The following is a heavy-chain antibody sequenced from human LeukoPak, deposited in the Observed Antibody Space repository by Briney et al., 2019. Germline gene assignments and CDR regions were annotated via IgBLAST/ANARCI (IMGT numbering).Heavy chain of an antibody. CDR1: GFTFSSYW. J-gene: IGHJ4*02. D-gene: IGHD3-10*01. V-gene: IGHV3-7*01. Sequence: GGSLRLSCAASGFTFSSYWTTCVRQAPGKGLEWVANINQDGSAKSYVDSVKGRFTISRDNAKNSLYLQMNSLRVDDTAVYYCATGGGLEYWGQGTLVTVSS. CDR3: ATGGGLEY. CDR2: INQDGSAK.